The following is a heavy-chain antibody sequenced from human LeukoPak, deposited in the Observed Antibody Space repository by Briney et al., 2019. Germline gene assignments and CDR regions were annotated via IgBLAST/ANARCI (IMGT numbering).Heavy chain of an antibody. CDR1: GFTFRTYW. D-gene: IGHD5-12*01. J-gene: IGHJ4*02. Sequence: GGSLRLSCAVSGFTFRTYWMHWVRQVPGEGLVWVSRINEDGSITNYADSVKGRFTISRDNSKNTLYLQMNSLRAEDTAIYYCVKDRRLPWDYFDSWGQGTLVTVSS. CDR3: VKDRRLPWDYFDS. V-gene: IGHV3-74*01. CDR2: INEDGSIT.